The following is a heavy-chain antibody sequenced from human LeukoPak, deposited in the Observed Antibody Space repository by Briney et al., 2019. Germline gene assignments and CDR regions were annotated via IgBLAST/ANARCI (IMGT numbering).Heavy chain of an antibody. J-gene: IGHJ4*02. V-gene: IGHV3-30*04. CDR2: ISYDGSNK. D-gene: IGHD5-18*01. Sequence: GRSLRLSCAASGFTFSSYAMHWVRQAPGKGLEWVAVISYDGSNKYYADSVKGRFTISRDNSKNTLHLQMNSLRAEDTAVYYCVHSYGFSYFDYWGQGTLVTVSS. CDR3: VHSYGFSYFDY. CDR1: GFTFSSYA.